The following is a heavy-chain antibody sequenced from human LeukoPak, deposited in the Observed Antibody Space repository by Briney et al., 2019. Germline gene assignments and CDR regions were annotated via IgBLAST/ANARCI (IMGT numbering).Heavy chain of an antibody. J-gene: IGHJ4*02. Sequence: GGSLRLSCAASGFIFSRYGMSWVRQAPGKGLEWVSAISGSGGTSYYADSVKGRFTISRDNSKNTLFLQMNSLRAEDTAVYYCAKYFYYYESSGYYGLDYWGQGTLVTVSS. D-gene: IGHD3-22*01. CDR1: GFIFSRYG. CDR3: AKYFYYYESSGYYGLDY. CDR2: ISGSGGTS. V-gene: IGHV3-23*01.